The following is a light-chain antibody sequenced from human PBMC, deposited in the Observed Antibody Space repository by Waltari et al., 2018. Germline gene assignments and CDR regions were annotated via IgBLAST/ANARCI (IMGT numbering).Light chain of an antibody. CDR1: QSITTH. J-gene: IGKJ2*01. CDR2: AAS. CDR3: QQSYSDQYT. V-gene: IGKV1-39*01. Sequence: DIQMTQSPSSLSASVGDRVSITCRASQSITTHLNWYQQKPGKAPNLLIYAASSLQSGVPSRFSGSGSGTDFTLTISSLRPEDFATYYCQQSYSDQYTFGQGTKLQIK.